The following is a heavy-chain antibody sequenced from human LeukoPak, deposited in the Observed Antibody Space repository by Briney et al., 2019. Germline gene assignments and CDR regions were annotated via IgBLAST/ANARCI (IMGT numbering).Heavy chain of an antibody. V-gene: IGHV1-2*02. Sequence: ASVKVSCKASGYTFTGYYMHWVRQAPGQGLEWMGWINPNSGGTNYAQKFQGRVTMTRDTSISTAYMELSRLRSDDTAVYYCARGRFTMVRGVISPIDYWGQGTLVTVSS. J-gene: IGHJ4*02. D-gene: IGHD3-10*01. CDR3: ARGRFTMVRGVISPIDY. CDR2: INPNSGGT. CDR1: GYTFTGYY.